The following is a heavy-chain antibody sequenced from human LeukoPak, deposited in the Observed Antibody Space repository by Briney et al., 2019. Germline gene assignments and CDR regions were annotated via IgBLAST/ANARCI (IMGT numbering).Heavy chain of an antibody. CDR3: ATALSGSYRPDAFDI. CDR1: GYTLTELS. CDR2: FDPEDGET. J-gene: IGHJ3*02. Sequence: GASVKVSCKVSGYTLTELSMHWVRQAPGKGLEWMGGFDPEDGETIYAQEFQGRVTMTEDTSTDTAYMELSSLRSEDTAVYYCATALSGSYRPDAFDIWGQGTMVTVSS. V-gene: IGHV1-24*01. D-gene: IGHD1-26*01.